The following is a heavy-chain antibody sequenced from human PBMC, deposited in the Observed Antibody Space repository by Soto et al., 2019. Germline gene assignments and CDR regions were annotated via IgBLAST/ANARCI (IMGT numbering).Heavy chain of an antibody. CDR2: IYYSGST. CDR3: ARAKYCSSTSCPPGFYYGMDV. CDR1: GGSISSGGYY. Sequence: SETLSLTCTVSGGSISSGGYYWSWIRQHPGKGLEWIGYIYYSGSTYYNPSLKSRVTISVDTSKNQFSLKLSSVTAADTAVYYCARAKYCSSTSCPPGFYYGMDVWGQRTTVTVSS. J-gene: IGHJ6*02. D-gene: IGHD2-2*01. V-gene: IGHV4-31*03.